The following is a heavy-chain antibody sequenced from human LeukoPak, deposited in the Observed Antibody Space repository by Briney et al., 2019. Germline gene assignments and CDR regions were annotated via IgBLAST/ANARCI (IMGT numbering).Heavy chain of an antibody. D-gene: IGHD6-6*01. V-gene: IGHV3-33*01. CDR2: IWYDGSNK. Sequence: GRSLRLSCAASGFTFSSYGMHWVRQAPGKGLEWVAVIWYDGSNKYYADSVKGRFTISRDNSKNTLYLQMNSLRVEDTAVYYRARGGNSSWDYWGQGALVTVSS. J-gene: IGHJ4*02. CDR1: GFTFSSYG. CDR3: ARGGNSSWDY.